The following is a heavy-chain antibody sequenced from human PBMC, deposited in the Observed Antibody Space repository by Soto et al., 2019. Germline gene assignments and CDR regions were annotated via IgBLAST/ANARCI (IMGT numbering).Heavy chain of an antibody. CDR3: ARDDCSSTSCYFYY. D-gene: IGHD2-2*01. Sequence: GGSLRLSCAASGFTFSSYGMHWVRQAPGKGLEWVAVIWYDGSNKYYADSVKGRFTISRDNSKNTLYLQMNSLRAEDTAVYYCARDDCSSTSCYFYYWGQGTLVTVSS. CDR1: GFTFSSYG. V-gene: IGHV3-33*01. J-gene: IGHJ4*02. CDR2: IWYDGSNK.